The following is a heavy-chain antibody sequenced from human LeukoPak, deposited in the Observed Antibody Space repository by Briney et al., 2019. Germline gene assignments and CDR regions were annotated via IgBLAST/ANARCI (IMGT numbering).Heavy chain of an antibody. Sequence: GGSLTLSCAASGFTFSSYWVHWGRQAPGQGLVWVSRINSDGSSTSYADSVKGRFTISRDNAKNTLYLQMNSLRAEDTAVYYCARAGNDYDSSGMGYWGQGTLVTVSS. CDR3: ARAGNDYDSSGMGY. J-gene: IGHJ4*02. D-gene: IGHD3-22*01. V-gene: IGHV3-74*01. CDR2: INSDGSST. CDR1: GFTFSSYW.